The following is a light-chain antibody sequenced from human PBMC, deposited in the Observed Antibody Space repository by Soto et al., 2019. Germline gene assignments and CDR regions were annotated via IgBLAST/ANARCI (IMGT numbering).Light chain of an antibody. J-gene: IGKJ1*01. CDR1: QSVSSN. V-gene: IGKV3-15*01. Sequence: EIVMKQSPATLSLSTGERATLSCRASQSVSSNLAWYQQKPGQAPRLLIYGASTRATGIPARFSGSGSGTEFTLTISSLQSEDFAVYYCQQYNNWPPTWTFGQGTKADI. CDR3: QQYNNWPPTWT. CDR2: GAS.